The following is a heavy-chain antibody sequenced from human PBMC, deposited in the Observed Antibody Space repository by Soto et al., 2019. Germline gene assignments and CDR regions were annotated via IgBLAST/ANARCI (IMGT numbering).Heavy chain of an antibody. CDR2: INPNSGGT. CDR1: GYTFTGYY. D-gene: IGHD1-26*01. V-gene: IGHV1-2*04. J-gene: IGHJ3*02. Sequence: ASVKVSCKVSGYTFTGYYMHWVRQAPGQGLEWMGWINPNSGGTNYAQKFQGWVTMTRDTSISTAYMELSRLRSDDTAVYYCARDPVGAIDAFDIWGQGTMVTVSS. CDR3: ARDPVGAIDAFDI.